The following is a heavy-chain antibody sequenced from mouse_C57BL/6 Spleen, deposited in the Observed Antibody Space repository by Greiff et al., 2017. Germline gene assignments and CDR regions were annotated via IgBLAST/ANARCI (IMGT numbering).Heavy chain of an antibody. Sequence: QVQLQQPGAELVKPGASVKLSCKASGYTFTSYWMQWVKQRPGQGLEWIGEIDPSDSYTNYNQKFKGKATLTVDTSSSTAYMQLSSLTSEDSAVYYCAPFYDGNYGAMDYWGQGTSVTVSS. CDR3: APFYDGNYGAMDY. V-gene: IGHV1-50*01. D-gene: IGHD2-1*01. CDR2: IDPSDSYT. CDR1: GYTFTSYW. J-gene: IGHJ4*01.